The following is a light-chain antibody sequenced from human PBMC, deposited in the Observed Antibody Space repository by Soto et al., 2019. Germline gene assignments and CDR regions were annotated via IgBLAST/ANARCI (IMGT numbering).Light chain of an antibody. Sequence: EIVLTQSPATLSLSPGERATLSCRASQSVSSYLAWYQQKPGQAPRLLIYDASNRATGIPARFSGSGSGTDFNLTISSLETEDFAVYYCQQRSNWPSFTFGPGTKVDIK. V-gene: IGKV3-11*01. CDR1: QSVSSY. CDR3: QQRSNWPSFT. J-gene: IGKJ3*01. CDR2: DAS.